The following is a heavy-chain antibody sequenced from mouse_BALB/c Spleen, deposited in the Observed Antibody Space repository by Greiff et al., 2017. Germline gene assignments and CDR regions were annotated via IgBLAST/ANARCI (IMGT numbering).Heavy chain of an antibody. D-gene: IGHD2-10*02. V-gene: IGHV3-2*02. CDR1: GYSITSDYA. J-gene: IGHJ4*01. CDR3: ARFGYGNYERGAMDY. CDR2: ISYSGST. Sequence: DVQLQESGPGLVKPSQSLSLTCTVTGYSITSDYAWNWIRQFPGNKLEWMGYISYSGSTSYNPSLKSRISITRDTSKNQFFLQLNSVTTEDTATYYCARFGYGNYERGAMDYWGQGTSVTVSS.